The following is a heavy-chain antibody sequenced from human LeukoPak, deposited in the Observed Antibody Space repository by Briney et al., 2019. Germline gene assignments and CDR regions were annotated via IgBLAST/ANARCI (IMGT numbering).Heavy chain of an antibody. V-gene: IGHV3-43*02. Sequence: GGSLRLSCAASGFTFDDYAMHWVRQAPGKGLEWVSLISGDGGSTYYADSVKGRFTISRDNSKNSLYLQMNSLRAEDTALYYCAKGGYQLLYDWFDPWGQGTLVTVSS. D-gene: IGHD2-2*02. CDR2: ISGDGGST. J-gene: IGHJ5*02. CDR3: AKGGYQLLYDWFDP. CDR1: GFTFDDYA.